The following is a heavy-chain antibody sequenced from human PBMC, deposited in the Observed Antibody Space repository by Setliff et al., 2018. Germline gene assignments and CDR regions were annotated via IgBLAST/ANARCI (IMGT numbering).Heavy chain of an antibody. CDR3: ARADYIRYFYMDA. CDR1: GGTFRNYG. CDR2: IIPIFGTA. J-gene: IGHJ6*03. V-gene: IGHV1-69*05. Sequence: GASVKVSCKASGGTFRNYGISWVRQAPGRGLEWMGGIIPIFGTANYAQKFQGRLTITTVGSTSTAYMELSSLRSEDTAVYYCARADYIRYFYMDAWGKGTTVTVSS. D-gene: IGHD4-4*01.